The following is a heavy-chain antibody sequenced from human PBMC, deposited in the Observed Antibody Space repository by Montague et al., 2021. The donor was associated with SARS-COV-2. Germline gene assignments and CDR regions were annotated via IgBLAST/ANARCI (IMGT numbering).Heavy chain of an antibody. V-gene: IGHV6-1*01. D-gene: IGHD6-19*01. CDR3: ARQDTSGWLTLDY. CDR2: TYFRSSYYI. CDR1: GDSVSSRTLA. J-gene: IGHJ4*02. Sequence: CAISGDSVSSRTLAWNWLRQSPPRLLERMGRTYFRSSYYIDYELSVKRRLHIQPDPAKNQFSLQLTSVTPEDTAIYYCARQDTSGWLTLDYWGRGILVTVAS.